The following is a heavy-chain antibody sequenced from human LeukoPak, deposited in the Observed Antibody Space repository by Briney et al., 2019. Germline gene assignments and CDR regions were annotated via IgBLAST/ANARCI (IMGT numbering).Heavy chain of an antibody. CDR1: GLTFSGSA. CDR3: TALGVAAY. J-gene: IGHJ4*02. V-gene: IGHV3-73*01. CDR2: IRSRTNSYAT. Sequence: GGSLKLSCAASGLTFSGSALHWVRQASGKGLEWVGGIRSRTNSYATVYAASVKGRFTISRDDSKNMAYLQMNSLKTEDTAVYYCTALGVAAYWGQGTLVTVSS. D-gene: IGHD6-19*01.